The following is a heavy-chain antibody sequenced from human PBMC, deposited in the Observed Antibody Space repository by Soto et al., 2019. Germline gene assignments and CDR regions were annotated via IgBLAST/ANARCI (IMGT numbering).Heavy chain of an antibody. CDR3: ARGVRDFAWRLPFGY. Sequence: QVQLVESGGGVVQPGRSLRLSCAASGFTFKNYAMHWVRQAPGKGLEWVAVISYDGSIEFYADSVKGRFTISRDDFKNTMFLQMGSLRVEDTAVYYCARGVRDFAWRLPFGYWGQGTLVTVSS. CDR1: GFTFKNYA. CDR2: ISYDGSIE. J-gene: IGHJ4*02. V-gene: IGHV3-30-3*01. D-gene: IGHD3-9*01.